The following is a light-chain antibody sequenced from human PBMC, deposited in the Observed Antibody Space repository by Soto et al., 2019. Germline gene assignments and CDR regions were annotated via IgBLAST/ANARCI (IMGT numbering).Light chain of an antibody. J-gene: IGKJ4*01. CDR2: WAS. V-gene: IGKV4-1*01. CDR3: QQYYSTPLT. CDR1: QSVLYSSNNKNY. Sequence: EIVLPHSPASLSVSRGERDTITSKTSQSVLYSSNNKNYLAWYQQKPGQPPKLLIYWASTRESGVPDRFSGSGSGTDFTLTISSLQAEDVAVYYCQQYYSTPLTFGGGAKVDIK.